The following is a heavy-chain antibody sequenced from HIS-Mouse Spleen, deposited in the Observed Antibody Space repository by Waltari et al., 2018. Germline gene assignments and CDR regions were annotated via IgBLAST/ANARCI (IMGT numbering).Heavy chain of an antibody. V-gene: IGHV4-39*07. CDR3: ARLAAAGTY. CDR1: GGSISSSSYY. J-gene: IGHJ4*02. D-gene: IGHD6-13*01. CDR2: ISYSGGT. Sequence: QLQLQESGPGLVKPSETLSLTCTVSGGSISSSSYYWGWIRQPPGKGLEWMGSISYSGGTYSNPSLKSRVTISVDTSNNQFSLKLSSVTAADTAVYYCARLAAAGTYWGQGTLVTVSS.